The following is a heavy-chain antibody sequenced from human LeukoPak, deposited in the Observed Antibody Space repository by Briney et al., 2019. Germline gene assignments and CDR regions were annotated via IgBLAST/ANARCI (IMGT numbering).Heavy chain of an antibody. CDR3: AKQGPTVVTHFDT. V-gene: IGHV4-38-2*01. J-gene: IGHJ4*02. Sequence: SETLSLTCAVSGYSISSGYYWGWIRQPPGKGLDWIASMYHSGSTYYNPSLKSRVTISVDTSKNQFSLRLSSVTAADTAVYYYAKQGPTVVTHFDTWGQGTLVTVSS. CDR2: MYHSGST. CDR1: GYSISSGYY. D-gene: IGHD4-23*01.